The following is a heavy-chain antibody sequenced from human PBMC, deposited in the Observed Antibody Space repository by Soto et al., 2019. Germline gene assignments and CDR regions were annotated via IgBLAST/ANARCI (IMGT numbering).Heavy chain of an antibody. V-gene: IGHV1-69*08. CDR2: IIPILGIA. J-gene: IGHJ4*02. CDR1: GGTFSSYT. Sequence: QVQLVQSGAEVKKPGSSVKVSCKASGGTFSSYTISWVRQAPGQGLEWMGRIIPILGIANYAQKFQGRATITADKPTSTAYMELSSLRSEDTAVYYCAIEAYYYGSGAFFDYWGQGTLVTVSS. D-gene: IGHD3-10*01. CDR3: AIEAYYYGSGAFFDY.